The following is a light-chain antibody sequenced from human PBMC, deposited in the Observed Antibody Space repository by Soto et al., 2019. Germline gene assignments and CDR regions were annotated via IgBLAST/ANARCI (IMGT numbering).Light chain of an antibody. CDR3: QQYNGYPYT. J-gene: IGKJ2*01. V-gene: IGKV1-5*01. CDR2: DVS. CDR1: QSITSW. Sequence: DIQMTQSPSTLSASVGDRVTITCRASQSITSWLAWFQQKPGQAPKLLIYDVSTLERGVPSRFSGSGSGTEFTLTISSLQTDDFATYYWQQYNGYPYTFGQGTKLEIK.